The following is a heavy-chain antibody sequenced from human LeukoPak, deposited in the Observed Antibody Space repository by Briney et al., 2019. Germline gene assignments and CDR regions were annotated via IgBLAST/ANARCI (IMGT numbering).Heavy chain of an antibody. CDR1: GYTFTGYY. CDR2: INPNSGGT. D-gene: IGHD5-18*01. Sequence: GASVKVSCKASGYTFTGYYMHWVRQAPGQGLEWMGWINPNSGGTNYAQKFQGRVTMTRDTSISTAYMELSRLRSDDTAVYYCAKGAAMAPLGIDYWGQGTLVTVSS. V-gene: IGHV1-2*02. CDR3: AKGAAMAPLGIDY. J-gene: IGHJ4*02.